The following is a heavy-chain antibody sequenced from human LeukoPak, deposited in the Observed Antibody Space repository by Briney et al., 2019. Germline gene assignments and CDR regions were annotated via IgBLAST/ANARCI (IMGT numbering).Heavy chain of an antibody. CDR1: GLTFSRYW. CDR3: ARLGYPSGMDV. CDR2: IIQDGSEK. D-gene: IGHD2-15*01. J-gene: IGHJ6*02. V-gene: IGHV3-7*05. Sequence: GGSLRLSCAASGLTFSRYWMGWVRQAPGKGLEWVANIIQDGSEKYYVDSVKGRFTISRDNAKNSLYLQMNSLRVEDTAVYYCARLGYPSGMDVGGQGTTVTVSS.